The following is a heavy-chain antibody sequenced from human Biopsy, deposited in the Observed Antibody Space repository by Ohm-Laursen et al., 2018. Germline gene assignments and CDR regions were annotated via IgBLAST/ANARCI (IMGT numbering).Heavy chain of an antibody. CDR1: GRTFINYA. CDR3: ARGPHSGSHSCFDY. V-gene: IGHV1-69*01. J-gene: IGHJ4*02. Sequence: SSVTVSCKASGRTFINYAISWVRQAPGQGLEWMGGIIPMFGTANYAQMFQGRVTISADESTSTSYMELSSPTTEDTAIYYCARGPHSGSHSCFDYWGRGTLVTVSS. D-gene: IGHD1-26*01. CDR2: IIPMFGTA.